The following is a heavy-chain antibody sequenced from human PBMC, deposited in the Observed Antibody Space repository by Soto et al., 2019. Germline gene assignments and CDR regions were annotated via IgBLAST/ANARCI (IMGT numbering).Heavy chain of an antibody. CDR1: GFTVNTNY. Sequence: GGSLRLSCAASGFTVNTNYMSWVRQAPAKGLEWVSVIYSGGSKYYADSVKGRFTISRDNSKNTLYLQMNSLRAEDSAVYYCARAKKAPGDYAFDFWGQGTLVTVSS. CDR2: IYSGGSK. J-gene: IGHJ4*02. V-gene: IGHV3-66*01. D-gene: IGHD4-17*01. CDR3: ARAKKAPGDYAFDF.